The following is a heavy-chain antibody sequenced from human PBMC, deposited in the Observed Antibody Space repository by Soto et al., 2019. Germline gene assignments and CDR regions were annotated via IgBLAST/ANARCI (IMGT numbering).Heavy chain of an antibody. CDR1: GFTFSNYG. J-gene: IGHJ6*02. CDR2: SSSAGSTI. V-gene: IGHV3-48*02. Sequence: GGSLRLSCEASGFTFSNYGMNWVRQAPGKGLEWISYSSSAGSTIYYADSVRGRFTISRDNARNSLYLQMSSLRDGDTAVYYCARGGLYYSYGMDVWGQGTTVTVSS. D-gene: IGHD1-26*01. CDR3: ARGGLYYSYGMDV.